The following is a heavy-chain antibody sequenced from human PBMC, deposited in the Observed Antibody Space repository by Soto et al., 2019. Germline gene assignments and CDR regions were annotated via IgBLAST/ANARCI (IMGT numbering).Heavy chain of an antibody. J-gene: IGHJ4*02. Sequence: SETLSLTCSVSVATMCAYSGSWIRQAPGKGMEHIGYVHYSGSAKYIPSLKCRVTISMDTTKNQFSLNLNSVTAADTAIYYCARSGHTFAGDVWGQGIQVTVSS. V-gene: IGHV4-59*01. CDR2: VHYSGSA. CDR1: VATMCAYS. D-gene: IGHD3-16*01. CDR3: ARSGHTFAGDV.